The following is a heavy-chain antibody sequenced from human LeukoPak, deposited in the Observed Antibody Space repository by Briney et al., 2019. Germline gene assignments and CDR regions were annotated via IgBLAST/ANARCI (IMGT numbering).Heavy chain of an antibody. D-gene: IGHD2-15*01. CDR2: IIPILGIA. V-gene: IGHV1-69*04. CDR3: ARDRVVAPTGFGWFDP. CDR1: GGTFSSYA. J-gene: IGHJ5*02. Sequence: SVKVSCKASGGTFSSYAISWVRQAPGQGLEWMGRIIPILGIANYAQKFQGRVTITADKSTSTAYMELSSLRSEDTAVYYCARDRVVAPTGFGWFDPWGQGTLVTVSS.